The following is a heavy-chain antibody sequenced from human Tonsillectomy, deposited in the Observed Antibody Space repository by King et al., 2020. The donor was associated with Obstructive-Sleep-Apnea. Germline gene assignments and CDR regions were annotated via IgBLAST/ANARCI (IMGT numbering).Heavy chain of an antibody. J-gene: IGHJ1*01. Sequence: VQLVQSGAEVKKPGASVKVSCKASGYTSTSYGISWVRQAPGQGLEWMGWISAYNGNTNYAQKLQGRVTMTTDTSTSTAYMELRSLRSYDTAVYYCARDLSGYYDSSGYYYDFQHWGQGTLVTVSS. CDR3: ARDLSGYYDSSGYYYDFQH. CDR2: ISAYNGNT. V-gene: IGHV1-18*04. CDR1: GYTSTSYG. D-gene: IGHD3-22*01.